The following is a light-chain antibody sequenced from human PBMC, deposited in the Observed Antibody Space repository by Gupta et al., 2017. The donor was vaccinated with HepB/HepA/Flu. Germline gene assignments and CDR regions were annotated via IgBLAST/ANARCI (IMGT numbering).Light chain of an antibody. V-gene: IGKV1-33*01. CDR3: HQYEKMPRT. J-gene: IGKJ4*01. Sequence: PHTLSASVGDRVTITCKASQDISNYLNWYQQKPGKATRLLIYDGANLATGVPSRLSGSGSGTEVTGTISSMKPEDNATNYCHQYEKMPRTFGEGTKVEIK. CDR1: QDISNY. CDR2: DGA.